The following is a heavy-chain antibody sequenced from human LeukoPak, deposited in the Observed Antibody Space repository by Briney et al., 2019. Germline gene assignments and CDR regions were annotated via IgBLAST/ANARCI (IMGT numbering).Heavy chain of an antibody. J-gene: IGHJ4*02. CDR3: ARSRAAIGAD. CDR2: INGGGSSI. Sequence: GGSLRLSCVASGLTFSDFYMSWIRQAPGKGLEWLAYINGGGSSIYYADSVKGRFTVSRDNAKNSLFLQMNSLRAEDTAVYYCARSRAAIGADWGQGTLVIVSS. CDR1: GLTFSDFY. D-gene: IGHD2-2*01. V-gene: IGHV3-11*01.